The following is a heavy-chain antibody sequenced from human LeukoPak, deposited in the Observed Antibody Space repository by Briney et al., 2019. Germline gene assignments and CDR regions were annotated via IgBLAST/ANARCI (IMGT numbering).Heavy chain of an antibody. CDR2: IIPIFGTA. CDR3: ARGGSRVVTYGNFDY. D-gene: IGHD2-21*02. V-gene: IGHV1-69*13. CDR1: GGTFSSYA. J-gene: IGHJ4*02. Sequence: SVKVSCKASGGTFSSYAISWVRQAPGQGLEWMGGIIPIFGTANYAQKFQGRVTIIADESTSTAYMELSSLRSEDTAVYYCARGGSRVVTYGNFDYWGQGTLVTVSS.